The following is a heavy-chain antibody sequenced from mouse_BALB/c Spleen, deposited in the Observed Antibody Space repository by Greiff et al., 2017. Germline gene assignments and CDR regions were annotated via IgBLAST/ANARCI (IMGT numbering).Heavy chain of an antibody. D-gene: IGHD4-1*01. CDR2: INPSNGRT. J-gene: IGHJ4*01. CDR1: GYTFTSYW. Sequence: QVQLQQPGAELVKPGASVKLSCKASGYTFTSYWMHWVKQRPGQGLEWIGEINPSNGRTNYNEKFKSKATLTVDKSSSTAYMQLSSLTSEDSAVYYCARSTGTGAMDYWGQGTSVTVSS. V-gene: IGHV1S81*02. CDR3: ARSTGTGAMDY.